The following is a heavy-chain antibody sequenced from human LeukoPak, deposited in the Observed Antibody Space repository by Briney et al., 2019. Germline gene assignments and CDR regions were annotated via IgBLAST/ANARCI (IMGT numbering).Heavy chain of an antibody. D-gene: IGHD2-21*02. V-gene: IGHV4-4*02. CDR1: GGSISSSNW. CDR3: ARNACGDCYSFYYYYYYMDV. J-gene: IGHJ6*03. Sequence: SGTLSLTCAVSGGSISSSNWWSWVRQPPGKGLEWIGEIYHSGSTNYNPSLKSRVTISVDKSKNQFSLKLSSVTAADTAVYYCARNACGDCYSFYYYYYYMDVWGKGTTVTVSS. CDR2: IYHSGST.